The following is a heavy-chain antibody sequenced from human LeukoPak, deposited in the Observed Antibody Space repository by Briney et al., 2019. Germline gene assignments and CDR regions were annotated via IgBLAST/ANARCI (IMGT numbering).Heavy chain of an antibody. Sequence: GGSLRLSCAASGFPFSGYWMHWVRQAPGKGLVWVSRINSDGSGADYADSVKGRFTISRDNAKNTLYLQMNSLRAEDTAVYYCASALPPGSGSYYIPYWGQGTLVTVSS. CDR2: INSDGSGA. CDR1: GFPFSGYW. V-gene: IGHV3-74*01. CDR3: ASALPPGSGSYYIPY. J-gene: IGHJ4*02. D-gene: IGHD3-10*01.